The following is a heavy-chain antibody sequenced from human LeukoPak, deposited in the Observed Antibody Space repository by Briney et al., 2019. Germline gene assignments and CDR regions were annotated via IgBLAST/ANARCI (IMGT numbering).Heavy chain of an antibody. CDR1: GYSFTSYW. CDR3: ARHRGYSYGLPDAFDI. V-gene: IGHV5-51*01. Sequence: GESLMISCKGSGYSFTSYWIGWVRQLPGKGLEWMGVIYPGDSDTRYSPSFQGQVTISADKSISTAYLQWSSLKASDTAMYYCARHRGYSYGLPDAFDIWGQGTMVTVSS. CDR2: IYPGDSDT. J-gene: IGHJ3*02. D-gene: IGHD5-18*01.